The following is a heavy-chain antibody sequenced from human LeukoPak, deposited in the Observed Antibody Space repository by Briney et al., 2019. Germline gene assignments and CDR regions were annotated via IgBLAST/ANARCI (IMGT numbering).Heavy chain of an antibody. CDR1: GYTFTCYY. CDR2: INPNSGGT. Sequence: ASVKVSCKASGYTFTCYYMHWVRQAPGQGLEWMGRINPNSGGTNYAQKFQGRVTMTRDTSISTAYMELSRLRSDDTAVYYCARFSGRDGYNLAWGQGTLVTVSS. D-gene: IGHD5-24*01. J-gene: IGHJ5*02. CDR3: ARFSGRDGYNLA. V-gene: IGHV1-2*06.